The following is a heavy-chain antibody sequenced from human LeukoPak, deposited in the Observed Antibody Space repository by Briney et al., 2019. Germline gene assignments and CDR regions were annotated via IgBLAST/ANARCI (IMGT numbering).Heavy chain of an antibody. D-gene: IGHD3-10*01. CDR2: ISSSSSYI. Sequence: PGGSLRLSCAASGFTFSSYAMSWVRQAPGKGLEWVSSISSSSSYIYYADSVKGRFTISRDNAKNSLYLQMNSLRAEDTAVYYCARDSSGSGRHYYYMDVWGKGTTVTVSS. CDR1: GFTFSSYA. J-gene: IGHJ6*03. V-gene: IGHV3-21*01. CDR3: ARDSSGSGRHYYYMDV.